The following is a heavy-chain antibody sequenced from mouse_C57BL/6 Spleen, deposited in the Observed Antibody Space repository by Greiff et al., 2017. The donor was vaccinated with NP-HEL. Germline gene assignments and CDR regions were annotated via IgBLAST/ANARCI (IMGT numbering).Heavy chain of an antibody. CDR3: ARDHGYDVGFAY. CDR2: ISDGGSYT. D-gene: IGHD2-2*01. Sequence: EVQLVESGGGLVKPGGSLKLSCAASGFTFSSYAMSWVRQTPEKRLEWVATISDGGSYTYYPDNVKGRFTISRDNAKNNLYLQMSHLKSEDTAMYYCARDHGYDVGFAYWGQGTLVTVSA. CDR1: GFTFSSYA. V-gene: IGHV5-4*01. J-gene: IGHJ3*01.